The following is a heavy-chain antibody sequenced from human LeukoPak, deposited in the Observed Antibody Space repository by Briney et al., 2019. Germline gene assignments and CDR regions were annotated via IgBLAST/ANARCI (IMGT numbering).Heavy chain of an antibody. CDR1: GGSISSYC. CDR2: IFYSRST. V-gene: IGHV4-59*08. D-gene: IGHD6-19*01. J-gene: IGHJ6*02. Sequence: SSETLSLTCTVSGGSISSYCRCWIRKPPGKGQGLVGIIFYSRSTNYNPSLKSRVTISVDMSTNQFSLKLSSVTAADTAVYYCSRRRASGIAVAGSYYYYGMDVWGQGTTVTVSS. CDR3: SRRRASGIAVAGSYYYYGMDV.